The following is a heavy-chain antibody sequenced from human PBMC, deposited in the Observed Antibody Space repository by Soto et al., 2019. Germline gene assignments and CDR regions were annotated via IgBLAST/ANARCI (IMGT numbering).Heavy chain of an antibody. CDR2: ISGSGGST. CDR3: AKDLGYYYDSSGPWWFDP. V-gene: IGHV3-23*01. J-gene: IGHJ5*02. D-gene: IGHD3-22*01. CDR1: GFTFSSYA. Sequence: PGGSLRLSCAASGFTFSSYAMSWVRQAPGKGLEWVSAISGSGGSTYYADSVKGRFTISRDNSKNTLYLQMNSLRAEDTAVYYCAKDLGYYYDSSGPWWFDPWGQGTLVTVSS.